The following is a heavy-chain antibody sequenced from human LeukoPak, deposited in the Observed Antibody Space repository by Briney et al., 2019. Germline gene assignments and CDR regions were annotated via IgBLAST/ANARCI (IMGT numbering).Heavy chain of an antibody. V-gene: IGHV3-21*01. CDR3: ARRGRSTVTYFDY. J-gene: IGHJ4*02. CDR1: GFTFSSYS. D-gene: IGHD4-17*01. CDR2: ISSTSTYI. Sequence: PGGSLRLSCAASGFTFSSYSMNWVRQAPGKGLEWVSSISSTSTYIYYADSLKGRFTISRDNAKNSLYLQMNSLRAEDTAVYYCARRGRSTVTYFDYWGQGTLVTVSS.